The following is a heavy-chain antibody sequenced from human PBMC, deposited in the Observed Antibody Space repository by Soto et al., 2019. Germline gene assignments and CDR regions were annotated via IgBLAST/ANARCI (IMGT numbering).Heavy chain of an antibody. D-gene: IGHD3-16*01. V-gene: IGHV4-59*08. CDR3: ARGPYYDLIWNYFYMDV. J-gene: IGHJ6*03. CDR1: GGSISGHY. CDR2: IYYSGST. Sequence: QVQLQESGPGLVKPSETLSLSCNVSGGSISGHYWSWVRQTPGKGLEWIGYIYYSGSTNYNPSLKRRVTISVDTSNNHFSLRLTSVTAADTAVYYCARGPYYDLIWNYFYMDVWCKGTTVTVSS.